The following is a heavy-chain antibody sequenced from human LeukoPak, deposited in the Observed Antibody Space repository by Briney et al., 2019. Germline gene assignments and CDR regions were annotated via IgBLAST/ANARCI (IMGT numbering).Heavy chain of an antibody. CDR2: INQGGSEK. CDR3: ARDETALDS. Sequence: GGSLRLSCAASGFTFSAYWMSWVRQAPEKGLEWVANINQGGSEKYYVDSVKGRFTISRDNAKHSLYLQMNSLRVEDTAIYYCARDETALDSWGQGTQVTVSS. V-gene: IGHV3-7*01. D-gene: IGHD5-18*01. CDR1: GFTFSAYW. J-gene: IGHJ4*02.